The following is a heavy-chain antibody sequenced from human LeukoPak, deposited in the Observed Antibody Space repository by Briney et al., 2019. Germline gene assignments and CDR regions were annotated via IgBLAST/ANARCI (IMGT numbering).Heavy chain of an antibody. J-gene: IGHJ4*02. D-gene: IGHD2-2*01. V-gene: IGHV1-2*02. Sequence: ASVKVSCKASGYTFTDYYMHWVRQALGQGLEWMGWINPNSGGTNYAQRFQGRVTMTRDTSISTAYMELSRLRSDDTAVYYCSLEYCSSTSCRFDYWGQGTLVTVSS. CDR1: GYTFTDYY. CDR2: INPNSGGT. CDR3: SLEYCSSTSCRFDY.